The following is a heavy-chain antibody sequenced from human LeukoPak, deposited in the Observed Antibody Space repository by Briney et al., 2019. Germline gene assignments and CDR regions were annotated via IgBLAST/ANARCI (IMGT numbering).Heavy chain of an antibody. V-gene: IGHV1-69*02. Sequence: RASVKVSXEASGGTFSSYTISWVRQAPGQGLEWMGRIIPILGIANYAQKFQGRVTITADKSTSTAYMELSSLRSEDTAVYYCARGLSEYCSSTSCYTLNWFDPWGQGTLVTVSS. CDR1: GGTFSSYT. D-gene: IGHD2-2*02. J-gene: IGHJ5*02. CDR2: IIPILGIA. CDR3: ARGLSEYCSSTSCYTLNWFDP.